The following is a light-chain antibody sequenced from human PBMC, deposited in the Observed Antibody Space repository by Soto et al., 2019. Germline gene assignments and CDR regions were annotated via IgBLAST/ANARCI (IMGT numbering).Light chain of an antibody. J-gene: IGLJ1*01. CDR3: TSYAGSNNFPYV. V-gene: IGLV2-8*01. CDR2: EVS. Sequence: QSVLTQPPSASGSPGQSVTISCTGTSSDVGGYDYVSWYQQHPGEAPKLMIYEVSKRPSGVPDRFSGSKSGNTASLAVSGLQPEDEADYYCTSYAGSNNFPYVFGTGTKLTVL. CDR1: SSDVGGYDY.